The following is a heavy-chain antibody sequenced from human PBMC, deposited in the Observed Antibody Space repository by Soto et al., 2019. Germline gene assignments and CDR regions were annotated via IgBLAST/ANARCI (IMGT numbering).Heavy chain of an antibody. Sequence: ETLSLTCTVSGGSISSSSYYWGWIRQPPGKGLEWIGSIYYSGSTYYNPSLKSRVTISVDTSKNQFSLKLSSVTAADTAVYYCARRGDDDFWSGVYGMDVWGHGTTVTVSS. CDR2: IYYSGST. J-gene: IGHJ6*02. CDR1: GGSISSSSYY. CDR3: ARRGDDDFWSGVYGMDV. V-gene: IGHV4-39*01. D-gene: IGHD3-3*01.